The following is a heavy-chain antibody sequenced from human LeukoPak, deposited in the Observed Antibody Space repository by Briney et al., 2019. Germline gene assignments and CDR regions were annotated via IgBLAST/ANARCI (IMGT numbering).Heavy chain of an antibody. J-gene: IGHJ4*02. CDR1: GGSISGGGYY. V-gene: IGHV4-31*03. CDR2: IYYSGST. Sequence: SQTLSLTCTVSGGSISGGGYYWSWIRQHPGKGLEWIGYIYYSGSTYYNPSLKSRVTISVDTSKNQFSLKLSSVTAADTAVYYCASRILTGEYYFDYWGQGTLVTVSS. CDR3: ASRILTGEYYFDY. D-gene: IGHD7-27*01.